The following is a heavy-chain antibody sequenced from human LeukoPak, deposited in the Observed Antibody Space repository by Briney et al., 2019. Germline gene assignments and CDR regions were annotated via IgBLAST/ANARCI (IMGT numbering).Heavy chain of an antibody. CDR3: VRDRELHY. CDR2: IYHSGST. CDR1: GGSISSSNW. V-gene: IGHV4-4*02. J-gene: IGHJ4*02. Sequence: PSGTLSLTCAVSGGSISSSNWWSWVRQPLGKGLEWIGEIYHSGSTNYNPSLKSRVTISVDTSKNQFSLKLTSMTAADTAFYYCVRDRELHYWGQGILVTVSS. D-gene: IGHD1-7*01.